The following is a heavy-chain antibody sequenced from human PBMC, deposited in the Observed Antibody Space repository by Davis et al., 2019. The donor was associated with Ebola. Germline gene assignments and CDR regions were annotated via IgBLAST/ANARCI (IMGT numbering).Heavy chain of an antibody. Sequence: SETLSLTCAVYGGSFSGYYWSWIRQPPGTGLEWIGEINHSGSTNYNPSLKSRVTISVDTSKNQFSLKLSSVTAADTAVYYCARVSLRGYTAVYNWFDPWGQGTLVTVSS. V-gene: IGHV4-34*01. D-gene: IGHD5-18*01. CDR2: INHSGST. CDR3: ARVSLRGYTAVYNWFDP. J-gene: IGHJ5*02. CDR1: GGSFSGYY.